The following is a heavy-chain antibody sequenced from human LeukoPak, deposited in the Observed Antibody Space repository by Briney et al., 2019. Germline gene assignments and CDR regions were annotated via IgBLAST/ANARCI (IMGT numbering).Heavy chain of an antibody. D-gene: IGHD5-24*01. CDR3: ARRRDGYKYYYYYYMDV. V-gene: IGHV4-30-4*08. J-gene: IGHJ6*03. CDR2: IYYSGST. CDR1: GGSISSGDYY. Sequence: PSETLSLTYTVSGGSISSGDYYWSWIRQPPGKGLEWIGYIYYSGSTYYNPSLKSRVTISVDTSKNQFSLKLSSVTAADTAVYYCARRRDGYKYYYYYYMDVWGKGTTVTVSS.